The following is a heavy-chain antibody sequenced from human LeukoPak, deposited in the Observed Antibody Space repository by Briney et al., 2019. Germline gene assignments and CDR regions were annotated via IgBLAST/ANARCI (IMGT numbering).Heavy chain of an antibody. J-gene: IGHJ4*02. CDR2: INHSGST. V-gene: IGHV4-34*01. D-gene: IGHD2-21*02. CDR1: GGSFSGYY. CDR3: ARETEIGFDY. Sequence: SETLSLTCAVYGGSFSGYYWSWIRQPPGKGLEWIGEINHSGSTNYNPSLKSRVTISVDTSKNQFSLKLSSVTAADTAVYYCARETEIGFDYWGQGTLVTVSS.